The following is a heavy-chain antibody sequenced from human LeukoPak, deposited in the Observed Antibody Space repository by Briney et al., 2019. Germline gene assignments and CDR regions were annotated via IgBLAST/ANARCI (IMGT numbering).Heavy chain of an antibody. V-gene: IGHV2-5*02. CDR1: GFSLNTSGVG. CDR2: IYWDDDK. D-gene: IGHD6-13*01. J-gene: IGHJ3*02. Sequence: SGPTLVKPTQTLTLTCTFSGFSLNTSGVGVGWIRQPPGKALEWLALIYWDDDKRYSPSLKSRLTITKDTSKNQVVLTVTNMDPVDTATFYCAHRKAGADAFDIWGQGTMVTVSS. CDR3: AHRKAGADAFDI.